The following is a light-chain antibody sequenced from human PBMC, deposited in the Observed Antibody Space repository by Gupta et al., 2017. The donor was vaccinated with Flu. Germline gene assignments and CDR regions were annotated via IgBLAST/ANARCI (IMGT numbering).Light chain of an antibody. Sequence: SPANLSLSPGERATLSCRASQSVTRYLAWYQQIPGQAPRLLIFDASNRATGIPARFSGSGSGTEFTLTISSLEPEDFAVYYCQQRSTWPTFGQGTRLEIK. CDR1: QSVTRY. CDR3: QQRSTWPT. J-gene: IGKJ5*01. CDR2: DAS. V-gene: IGKV3-11*01.